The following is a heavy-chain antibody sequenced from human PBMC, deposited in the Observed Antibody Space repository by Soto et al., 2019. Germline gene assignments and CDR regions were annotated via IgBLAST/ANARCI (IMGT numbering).Heavy chain of an antibody. CDR2: IHHTGST. CDR1: GDSISSSHW. D-gene: IGHD6-13*01. CDR3: ARDSVWTVRQQLVYWYCDL. J-gene: IGHJ2*01. V-gene: IGHV4-4*02. Sequence: QVQLQESGPGLVRPSGTLSLTCAVSGDSISSSHWWSWVRQPPGKGLEWIGDIHHTGSTNYNPSLKSRVTISVDKSQAQSSLKLTSVTAADTAVYYCARDSVWTVRQQLVYWYCDLWGRGTLVTVSS.